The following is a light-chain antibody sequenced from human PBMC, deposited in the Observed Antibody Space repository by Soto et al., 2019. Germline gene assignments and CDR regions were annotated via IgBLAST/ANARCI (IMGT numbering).Light chain of an antibody. Sequence: QSALTQPRSVSGSPGQSVTISCPGTSSDVGGYNYVSWYRQHPGKAPKLMIYDVSKRPSGVPDRFSGSKSGNTSSLTISVLQAKDEADYYCCSHARSYTCVFVTGTKVTVL. CDR3: CSHARSYTCV. CDR1: SSDVGGYNY. CDR2: DVS. V-gene: IGLV2-11*01. J-gene: IGLJ1*01.